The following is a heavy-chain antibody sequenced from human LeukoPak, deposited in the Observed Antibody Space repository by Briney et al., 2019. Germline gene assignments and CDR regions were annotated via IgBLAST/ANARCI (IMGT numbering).Heavy chain of an antibody. CDR3: ASRRSEGSGYDY. CDR1: GFTFSSYA. V-gene: IGHV3-30-3*01. D-gene: IGHD6-19*01. J-gene: IGHJ4*02. Sequence: GRSLRLSCAASGFTFSSYAMHWVRQAPGKGLEWVAVISYDGSNKYYADSVKGRFTISRDNSKNTLYLQMNSLRAEDTAVYYCASRRSEGSGYDYWGQGTRVTVSS. CDR2: ISYDGSNK.